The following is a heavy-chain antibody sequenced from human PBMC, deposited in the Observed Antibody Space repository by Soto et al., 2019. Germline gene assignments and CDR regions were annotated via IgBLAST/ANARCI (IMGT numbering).Heavy chain of an antibody. J-gene: IGHJ6*02. CDR1: GLSARNNY. CDR2: IYNDGTT. D-gene: IGHD3-10*01. V-gene: IGHV3-53*01. Sequence: EVQLVESGGGLIQPGGSLRLSCTASGLSARNNYMSWVRQAPGMGLEWVSVIYNDGTTYYADSVKGRFTISRDTSKNTLSLQMDSLRAEDTAVYYCVRPLPSGRNYGMDVWGQGTTVTVSS. CDR3: VRPLPSGRNYGMDV.